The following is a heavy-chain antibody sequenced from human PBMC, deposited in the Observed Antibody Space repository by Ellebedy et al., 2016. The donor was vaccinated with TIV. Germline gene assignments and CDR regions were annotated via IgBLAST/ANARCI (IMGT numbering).Heavy chain of an antibody. D-gene: IGHD5-12*01. CDR3: ARHRGFYSGWTFDY. J-gene: IGHJ4*02. CDR2: VRYSGDS. V-gene: IGHV4-39*07. CDR1: GVSMSSGDYY. Sequence: MPSETLSLTCTVSGVSMSSGDYYWAWIRQSPGKGLEWIGSVRYSGDSYYNPSLQSRITISVDTSKNQSSLSLTSVTAADTALYFCARHRGFYSGWTFDYWGLGTLVTVSS.